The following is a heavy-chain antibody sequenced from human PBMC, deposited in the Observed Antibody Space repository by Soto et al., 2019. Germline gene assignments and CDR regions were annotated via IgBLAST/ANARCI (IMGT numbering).Heavy chain of an antibody. CDR3: ARISREPPSGYYYYYYGMDV. D-gene: IGHD1-26*01. CDR2: IDWDDDK. CDR1: GFSLSTSGMC. V-gene: IGHV2-70*11. Sequence: SGPTLVNPTQTLTLTCTFSGFSLSTSGMCVSWIRQPPGKALEWLARIDWDDDKYYGTSLKTRLTISKDTSKNQVVLTMTNMDPVDTATYYCARISREPPSGYYYYYYGMDVWGQGT. J-gene: IGHJ6*02.